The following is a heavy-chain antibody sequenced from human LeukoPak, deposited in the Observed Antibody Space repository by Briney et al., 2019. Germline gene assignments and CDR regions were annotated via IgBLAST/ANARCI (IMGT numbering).Heavy chain of an antibody. CDR3: AKGFRPFDY. J-gene: IGHJ4*02. Sequence: GRSLRLSCAASGFTFSSYGMHWVRQAPGKGLEWVAVISYDGSNKYYADSVKGRFTISRDNSKNTLYLQMNSLGAEDTAVYYCAKGFRPFDYWGQGTLVTVSS. CDR1: GFTFSSYG. CDR2: ISYDGSNK. D-gene: IGHD3-10*01. V-gene: IGHV3-30*18.